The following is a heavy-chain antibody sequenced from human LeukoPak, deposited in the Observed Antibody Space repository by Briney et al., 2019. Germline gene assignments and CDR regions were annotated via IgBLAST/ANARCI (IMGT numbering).Heavy chain of an antibody. CDR1: GASFNSDDQY. V-gene: IGHV4-31*03. CDR2: IHPSGML. D-gene: IGHD2-2*01. J-gene: IGHJ4*02. CDR3: ATLRGSSSAVFDY. Sequence: SETLSLTCTVSGASFNSDDQYWNWIRQSPGKGLEWIGSIHPSGMLYNNPSLESRVTMSRDTSKNQFSLNLNSVTAADTAVYYCATLRGSSSAVFDYWGQGTLVTVSS.